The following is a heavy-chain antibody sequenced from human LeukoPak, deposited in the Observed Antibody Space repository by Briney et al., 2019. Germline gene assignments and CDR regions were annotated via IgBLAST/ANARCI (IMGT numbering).Heavy chain of an antibody. CDR1: GGSFSSYY. J-gene: IGHJ4*02. V-gene: IGHV4-34*01. CDR3: ARRGGLYCSGGRCYHYYFDY. CDR2: INHSGST. D-gene: IGHD2-15*01. Sequence: PSETLSLTCAVYGGSFSSYYWTWIRQPPGKGLEWIGEINHSGSTNYNTSLRSRVTISVDTSENQFSLKLRSVTAADTAVYYCARRGGLYCSGGRCYHYYFDYWGQGTLVTVSS.